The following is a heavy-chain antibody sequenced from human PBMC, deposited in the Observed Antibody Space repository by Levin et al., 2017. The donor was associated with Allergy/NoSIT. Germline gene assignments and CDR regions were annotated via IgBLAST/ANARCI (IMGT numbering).Heavy chain of an antibody. J-gene: IGHJ3*02. V-gene: IGHV3-64*01. CDR1: GFTFSSYA. Sequence: GGSLRLSCAASGFTFSSYAMHWVRQAPGKGLEYVSAISSNGGSTYYANSVKGRFTISRDNSKNTLYLQMGSLRAEDMAVYYCARAPFTISGYYYDSDFGYAFDIWGQGTMVTVSS. D-gene: IGHD3-22*01. CDR2: ISSNGGST. CDR3: ARAPFTISGYYYDSDFGYAFDI.